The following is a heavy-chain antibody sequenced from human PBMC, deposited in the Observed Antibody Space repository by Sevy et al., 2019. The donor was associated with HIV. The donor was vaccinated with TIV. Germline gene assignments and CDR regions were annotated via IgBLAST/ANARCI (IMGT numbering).Heavy chain of an antibody. V-gene: IGHV3-23*01. CDR1: GFTFSSYA. Sequence: GGSLRLSCAASGFTFSSYAMSWVRQAPGKGLEWVSAISGSGGSTYYADSVKGRFTISRDKSKNTLYLQMNSLRAEDTAVYYCAKVGGSGWYESSDYWGQGTLVTVSS. D-gene: IGHD6-19*01. J-gene: IGHJ4*02. CDR2: ISGSGGST. CDR3: AKVGGSGWYESSDY.